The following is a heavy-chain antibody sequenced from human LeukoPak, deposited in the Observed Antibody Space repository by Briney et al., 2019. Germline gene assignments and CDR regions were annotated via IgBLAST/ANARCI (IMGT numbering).Heavy chain of an antibody. Sequence: PGGSLRLSCAASGFTFSSYAMSWVRQAPGKGLEWVSAISGSGGSTYYADSVKGRFTISRDNSKNTLYLQMNSLRAEDTAVYYCARGAKIIWFGDPRRPLDYWGQGTLVTVSS. D-gene: IGHD3-10*01. CDR3: ARGAKIIWFGDPRRPLDY. CDR2: ISGSGGST. CDR1: GFTFSSYA. V-gene: IGHV3-23*01. J-gene: IGHJ4*02.